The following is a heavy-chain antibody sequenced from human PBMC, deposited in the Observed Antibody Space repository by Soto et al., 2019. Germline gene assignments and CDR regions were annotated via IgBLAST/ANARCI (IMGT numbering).Heavy chain of an antibody. J-gene: IGHJ4*02. D-gene: IGHD3-3*01. V-gene: IGHV5-51*01. Sequence: GESLKISCNASGYIFARYWIGWVRQMPGKGLEWMGIIYPGDSDTRYSPSFQGQVTISVDKSISTAYLQWSSLKASDTAMYYCARQSDFWSAYFPSYFDSWGQGTLVTVSS. CDR2: IYPGDSDT. CDR3: ARQSDFWSAYFPSYFDS. CDR1: GYIFARYW.